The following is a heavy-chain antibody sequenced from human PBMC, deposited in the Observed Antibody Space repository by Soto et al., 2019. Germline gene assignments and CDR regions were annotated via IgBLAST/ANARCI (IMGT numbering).Heavy chain of an antibody. J-gene: IGHJ4*02. CDR2: INPSGGST. Sequence: GASVKVSCKASGYTFTSYYMHWVRQAPGQGLEWMGIINPSGGSTSYAQKFQGRVTMARDTSTSTVYMELSSLRSEDTAVYYCARFLRSQNYFDYWGQGTLVTVSS. V-gene: IGHV1-46*01. D-gene: IGHD6-13*01. CDR1: GYTFTSYY. CDR3: ARFLRSQNYFDY.